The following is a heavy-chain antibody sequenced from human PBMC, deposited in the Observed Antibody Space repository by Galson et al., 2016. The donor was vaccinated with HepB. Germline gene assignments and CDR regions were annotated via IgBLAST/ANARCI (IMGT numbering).Heavy chain of an antibody. CDR3: ARRVGPAAVFDF. D-gene: IGHD2-2*01. Sequence: LSLTCTVSGGSISSGDYYWSWIRQPPGKGLEWIGYIYYSGTTYYNPSLKSRLTISVDTSKNQFSLQLTSLTAADTAVYYCARRVGPAAVFDFWGPGTLVSVSS. CDR1: GGSISSGDYY. V-gene: IGHV4-30-4*01. J-gene: IGHJ4*02. CDR2: IYYSGTT.